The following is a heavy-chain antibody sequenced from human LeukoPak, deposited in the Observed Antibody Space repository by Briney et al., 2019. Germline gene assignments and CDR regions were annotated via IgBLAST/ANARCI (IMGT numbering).Heavy chain of an antibody. J-gene: IGHJ4*02. CDR3: ARLRTFDY. CDR2: IKEDGSEK. Sequence: GGSLRLSCAASGFTFSNYWMSWVRQAPGKGLEWVANIKEDGSEKYYVGSVKGRFTISRDNADNSLYLQMNSLRAEDTAVYYCARLRTFDYWGQGTLVTVSS. CDR1: GFTFSNYW. V-gene: IGHV3-7*03. D-gene: IGHD1-14*01.